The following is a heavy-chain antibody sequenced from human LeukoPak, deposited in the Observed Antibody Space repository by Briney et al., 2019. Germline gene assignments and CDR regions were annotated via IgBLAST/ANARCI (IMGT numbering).Heavy chain of an antibody. CDR1: GGTFSSHD. D-gene: IGHD4-23*01. Sequence: SVKVSCKASGGTFSSHDISWVRQAPGQGLEWMGGITPMFGTAVYAQKFQGRVTITAVESMSTAYMELSSLRSEDTAIYYCARGWLAETTVVTPYNYWGQGTLVTVSS. V-gene: IGHV1-69*13. CDR2: ITPMFGTA. J-gene: IGHJ4*02. CDR3: ARGWLAETTVVTPYNY.